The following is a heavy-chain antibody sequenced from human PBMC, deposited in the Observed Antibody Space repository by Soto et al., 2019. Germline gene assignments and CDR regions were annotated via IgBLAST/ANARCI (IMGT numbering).Heavy chain of an antibody. CDR2: INSDGSNT. CDR1: GFTFSSYW. D-gene: IGHD4-17*01. Sequence: PGGSLRLSCAASGFTFSSYWMHWVRQAPGKGLVWVSRINSDGSNTRYADSVKGRFTISRDNAKNTLYLQMNSLRAEDTALYYCARPPVTSHHHYVMGVWGQGTTVIVSS. CDR3: ARPPVTSHHHYVMGV. J-gene: IGHJ6*02. V-gene: IGHV3-74*01.